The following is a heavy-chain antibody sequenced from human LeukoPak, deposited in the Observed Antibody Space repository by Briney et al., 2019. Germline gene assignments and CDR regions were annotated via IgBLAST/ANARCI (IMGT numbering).Heavy chain of an antibody. CDR1: GGSISSSSYY. CDR2: INHSGST. D-gene: IGHD6-6*01. J-gene: IGHJ5*02. CDR3: ARGRGSSKRINWFDP. Sequence: PSETLSLTCTVSGGSISSSSYYWSWIRQPPGKGLEWIGEINHSGSTNYNPSLKSRVTISVDTSKNQFSLKLSSVTAADTAVYYCARGRGSSKRINWFDPWGQGTLVTVSS. V-gene: IGHV4-39*07.